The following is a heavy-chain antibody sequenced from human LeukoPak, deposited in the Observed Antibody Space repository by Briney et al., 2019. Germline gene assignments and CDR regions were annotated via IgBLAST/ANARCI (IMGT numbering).Heavy chain of an antibody. J-gene: IGHJ3*02. CDR3: ARPGTFDI. Sequence: GGSLRLSCAASGFTFSSYSMNWVRQAPGKGLEWVSYISSSSTIYYADSVKGRFTISRDNAKNSLYLQMNSLRAEDTAVYYCARPGTFDIWGQGTMVTVSS. V-gene: IGHV3-48*01. CDR1: GFTFSSYS. CDR2: ISSSSTI.